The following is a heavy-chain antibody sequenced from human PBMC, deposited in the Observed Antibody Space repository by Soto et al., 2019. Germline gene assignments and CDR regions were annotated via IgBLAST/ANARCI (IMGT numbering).Heavy chain of an antibody. CDR1: GGTFTSYA. CDR3: ARGFGFWHGYYYYYGMDV. V-gene: IGHV1-69*01. Sequence: QVQLVQSGAEVRKPGSSVKVSCKASGGTFTSYAISWVRQAPGQGLEWMGGIIPIFGTANYAQKFQGRVTITAGESTTTAYMELSSLRSEDTAVYYCARGFGFWHGYYYYYGMDVWGQGTTVTVSS. J-gene: IGHJ6*02. D-gene: IGHD3-16*01. CDR2: IIPIFGTA.